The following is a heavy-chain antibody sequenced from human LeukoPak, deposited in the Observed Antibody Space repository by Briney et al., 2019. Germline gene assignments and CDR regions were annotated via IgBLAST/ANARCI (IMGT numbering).Heavy chain of an antibody. CDR3: ARPPSRGYSSSFEY. D-gene: IGHD2-2*03. CDR1: GYSFPTYW. J-gene: IGHJ4*02. CDR2: IYPDESNI. V-gene: IGHV5-51*01. Sequence: PGESPKISCKGSGYSFPTYWIAWVRQMPGKGLEWMGIIYPDESNIRYSPSFQGQVTISADKSISTAYLQWSSLKASDTAMYYCARPPSRGYSSSFEYWGQGTLVTVSS.